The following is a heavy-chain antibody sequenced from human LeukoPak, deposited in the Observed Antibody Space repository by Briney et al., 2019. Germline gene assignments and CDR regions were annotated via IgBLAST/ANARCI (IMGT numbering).Heavy chain of an antibody. CDR1: GFTFSSYA. J-gene: IGHJ5*02. Sequence: PGGSLRLSCAASGFTFSSYAMHWVCQAPGKGLEWVAVISYDGSNKYYADSVKGRFTISRDNSKNTLYLQMNSLRAEDTAVYYCARESGNWFDPWGQGTLVTVSS. V-gene: IGHV3-30-3*01. D-gene: IGHD3-10*01. CDR2: ISYDGSNK. CDR3: ARESGNWFDP.